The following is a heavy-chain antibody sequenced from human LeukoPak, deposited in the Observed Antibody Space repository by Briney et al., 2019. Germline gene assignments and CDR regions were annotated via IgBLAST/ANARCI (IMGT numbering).Heavy chain of an antibody. Sequence: GASVKVSCKASGYTFTGYYIHWVRQAPGQGLEWMGWIYPNSGGTNSAQKFQGRVTMSRDTSITTAYMELSRLTSDDTAVYYCARFGEMGLDYWGLGTLVTVSS. V-gene: IGHV1-2*02. CDR1: GYTFTGYY. CDR3: ARFGEMGLDY. CDR2: IYPNSGGT. D-gene: IGHD3-16*01. J-gene: IGHJ4*03.